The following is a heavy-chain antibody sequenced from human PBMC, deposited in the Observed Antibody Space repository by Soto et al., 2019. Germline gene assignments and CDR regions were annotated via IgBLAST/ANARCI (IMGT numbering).Heavy chain of an antibody. CDR2: ITHSGNT. CDR1: GGSLSGYY. CDR3: AREASYYDTSGSSDEDYFDK. D-gene: IGHD3-22*01. V-gene: IGHV4-34*01. J-gene: IGHJ4*02. Sequence: QVQLQQWGAGLLKPSETLSLTCAVYGGSLSGYYWSWIRQPPGKGLEWIGHITHSGNTKYNPSLKSRVTISVDKSKKQVSLIMTSVTAADTAVYFCAREASYYDTSGSSDEDYFDKWGRGTLVAVSS.